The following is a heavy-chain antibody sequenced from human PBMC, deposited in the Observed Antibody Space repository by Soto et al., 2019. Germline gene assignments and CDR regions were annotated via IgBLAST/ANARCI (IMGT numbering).Heavy chain of an antibody. CDR1: GFTFSSYG. Sequence: QVQLVESGGGVVQPGRSLRLSCAASGFTFSSYGMHWVRQAPGKGLEWVAVISYDGSNKYYADSVKGRFTISRDNSKNTLYLQMNSLRAEDTAVYYCAKETYYYGSGSYSDYWGQGTLVTVSS. V-gene: IGHV3-30*18. CDR2: ISYDGSNK. CDR3: AKETYYYGSGSYSDY. D-gene: IGHD3-10*01. J-gene: IGHJ4*02.